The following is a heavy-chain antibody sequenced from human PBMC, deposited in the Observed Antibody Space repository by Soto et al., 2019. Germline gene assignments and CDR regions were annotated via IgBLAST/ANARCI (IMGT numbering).Heavy chain of an antibody. CDR3: ARDVDTAMVTYYFDY. CDR2: ISSSSSYI. CDR1: GFTFSSYS. D-gene: IGHD5-18*01. Sequence: EEQLVESGGGLVKPGGSLRLSCAASGFTFSSYSMNWVRQAPGKGLEWVSSISSSSSYIYYADSVKGRFTISRDNAKNSLYLQMNSLRAEDTAVYYCARDVDTAMVTYYFDYWGQGTLVTVSS. V-gene: IGHV3-21*01. J-gene: IGHJ4*02.